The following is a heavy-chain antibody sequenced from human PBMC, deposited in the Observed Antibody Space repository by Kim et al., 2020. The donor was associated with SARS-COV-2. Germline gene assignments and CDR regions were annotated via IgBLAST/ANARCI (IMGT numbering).Heavy chain of an antibody. CDR2: IDWDDDK. Sequence: SVPTLVNPTQTLTLTCTFSGVSLFTRGMCGNWIRQPPGKALEWLARIDWDDDKYYNTPLKTRLTISTDAAKNPVVLTMTNMVPVDTATYYCPRFRGTGTTRYQSYHYYMDVWGRGTTVTVSS. CDR1: GVSLFTRGMC. V-gene: IGHV2-70*11. J-gene: IGHJ6*03. CDR3: PRFRGTGTTRYQSYHYYMDV. D-gene: IGHD1-7*01.